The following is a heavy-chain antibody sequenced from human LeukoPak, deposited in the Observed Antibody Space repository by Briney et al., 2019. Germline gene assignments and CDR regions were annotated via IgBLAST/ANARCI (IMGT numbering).Heavy chain of an antibody. V-gene: IGHV3-23*01. J-gene: IGHJ5*02. Sequence: GGSLRLSCAASGFTVSSNYMSWVRQAPGKRLEWVSAISGSGDATYYAGSVKGRFTISRDNSKNTLYLQMNSLRAEETAVYYCAKLRVLSSSSENNWFDPWGQGTLVTVSS. CDR3: AKLRVLSSSSENNWFDP. CDR2: ISGSGDAT. D-gene: IGHD6-6*01. CDR1: GFTVSSNY.